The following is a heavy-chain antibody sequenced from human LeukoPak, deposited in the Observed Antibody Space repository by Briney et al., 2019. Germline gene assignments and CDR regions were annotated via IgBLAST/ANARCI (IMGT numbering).Heavy chain of an antibody. CDR1: GFTFSSYS. CDR3: GRGRSGQDY. Sequence: GGSLRLSCAASGFTFSSYSMNWVRQAPGKGLEWVSVVYSDNTPFYADSVKGRFTISRDNSKNTVYLQMNSLRAEDTAVYYCGRGRSGQDYWGQGTLVTVSS. CDR2: VYSDNTP. V-gene: IGHV3-53*01. D-gene: IGHD6-19*01. J-gene: IGHJ4*02.